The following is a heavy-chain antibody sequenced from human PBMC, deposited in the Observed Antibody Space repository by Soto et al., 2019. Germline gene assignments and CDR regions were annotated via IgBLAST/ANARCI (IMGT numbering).Heavy chain of an antibody. CDR2: ISYDGSNK. Sequence: PGGSLRLSCAASGFTFSSYGMHWVRQAPGKGLEWVAVISYDGSNKYYADSVKGRFTISRDNSKNTLYLQMNSLRAEDTAVYYCAKDRGKHTYYFDYWGQGTLVTVSS. D-gene: IGHD3-10*01. CDR3: AKDRGKHTYYFDY. CDR1: GFTFSSYG. V-gene: IGHV3-30*18. J-gene: IGHJ4*02.